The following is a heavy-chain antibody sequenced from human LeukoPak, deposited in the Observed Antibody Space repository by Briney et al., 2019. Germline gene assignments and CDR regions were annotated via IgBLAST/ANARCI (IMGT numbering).Heavy chain of an antibody. CDR3: ARSPYGDGAWYFDL. Sequence: ASVKVSCKASGYTFTSYAMHWVRQAPGQRLEWMGWINAGNGNTKYSQKFQGRVTITRDTSASTAYMERSSLRSEDTAVYYCARSPYGDGAWYFDLWGRGTLVTVSS. CDR1: GYTFTSYA. D-gene: IGHD4-17*01. CDR2: INAGNGNT. V-gene: IGHV1-3*01. J-gene: IGHJ2*01.